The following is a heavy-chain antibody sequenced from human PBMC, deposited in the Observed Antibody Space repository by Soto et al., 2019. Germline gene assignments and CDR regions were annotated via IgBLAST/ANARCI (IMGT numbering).Heavy chain of an antibody. J-gene: IGHJ6*02. CDR3: TKERFEGGSNGMDV. CDR2: IRGSGANT. V-gene: IGHV3-23*01. CDR1: GFTFNTYA. Sequence: EVQLLETGGGLVQPGGSLRLSCVASGFTFNTYAMSWVRQAPGKGLEWVSSIRGSGANTYYADSVKGRFTISRDNSKHTVYVQMNYLRAEDTAVYYCTKERFEGGSNGMDVWGQGTTVTVSS. D-gene: IGHD3-9*01.